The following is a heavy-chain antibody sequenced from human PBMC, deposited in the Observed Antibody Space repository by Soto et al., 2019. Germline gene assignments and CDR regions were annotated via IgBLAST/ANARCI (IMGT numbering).Heavy chain of an antibody. CDR1: GFTFIGHY. D-gene: IGHD7-27*01. CDR3: AGSRTGALDY. CDR2: INPNSGGGT. V-gene: IGHV1-2*02. Sequence: QVQLVQSGAGVKKPGASVKLSCKASGFTFIGHYIHWVRQAPGQGLEWVGWINPNSGGGTVYAQKFQGRVTMTADTSTSIASMDLTSLRGDDTVVYYCAGSRTGALDYWGPGALVTVSS. J-gene: IGHJ4*02.